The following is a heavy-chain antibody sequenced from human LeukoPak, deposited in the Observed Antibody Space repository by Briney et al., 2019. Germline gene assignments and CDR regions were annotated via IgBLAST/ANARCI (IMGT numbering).Heavy chain of an antibody. CDR2: INGDGTTT. J-gene: IGHJ5*02. V-gene: IGHV3-74*01. CDR1: GFTFSEYF. Sequence: GGSLRLSCSASGFTFSEYFMHWVRQAPGQGLVWVSRINGDGTTTIYADSVKGRFTISRDNAKNTLYLEMNSLRAEDTAIYFCARRLDATCWFDPWGQGTLVTVSS. CDR3: ARRLDATCWFDP. D-gene: IGHD2-15*01.